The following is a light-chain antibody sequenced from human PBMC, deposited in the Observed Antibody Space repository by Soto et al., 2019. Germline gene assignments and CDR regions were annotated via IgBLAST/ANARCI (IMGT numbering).Light chain of an antibody. CDR2: GAY. J-gene: IGKJ3*01. CDR3: QQYDNWSPFT. V-gene: IGKV3-15*01. CDR1: QSVNSH. Sequence: EIVMTQSPATLSVSPGERATLSCRASQSVNSHLAWYQQKPGQAPSSLIFGAYYRATGIPPRFSGSGSGTDFAPTISSLQSKDVAVDYCQQYDNWSPFTFGPGTKVDIK.